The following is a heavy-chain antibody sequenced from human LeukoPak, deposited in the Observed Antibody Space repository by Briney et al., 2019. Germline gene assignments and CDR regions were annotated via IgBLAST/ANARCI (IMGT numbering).Heavy chain of an antibody. V-gene: IGHV5-51*01. CDR2: IYPGDSDT. CDR3: ARVRMVRGKNWFDP. Sequence: GESLKISCTGSGYSFSTYWIGWVRQMPGKGLEWMGIIYPGDSDTRYSPSFQGQVTISADKSISTAYLQWSSLKASDTAMYYCARVRMVRGKNWFDPWGQGTLVTVSS. D-gene: IGHD3-10*01. CDR1: GYSFSTYW. J-gene: IGHJ5*02.